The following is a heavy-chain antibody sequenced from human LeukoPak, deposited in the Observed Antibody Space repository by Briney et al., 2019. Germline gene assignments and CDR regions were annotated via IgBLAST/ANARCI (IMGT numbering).Heavy chain of an antibody. Sequence: SVKVSCKASGYTFTSYGISWVRQAPGQGLEWMGGIIPIFGTANYAQKFQGRVTITADESTSTAYMELSSLRSEDTAVYYCARWKYCSSTSCYPLDPWGQGTLVTVSS. D-gene: IGHD2-2*01. CDR3: ARWKYCSSTSCYPLDP. V-gene: IGHV1-69*13. CDR2: IIPIFGTA. J-gene: IGHJ5*02. CDR1: GYTFTSYG.